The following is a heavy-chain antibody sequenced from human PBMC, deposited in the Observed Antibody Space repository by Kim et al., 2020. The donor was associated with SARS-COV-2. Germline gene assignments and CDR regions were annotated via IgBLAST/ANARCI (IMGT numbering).Heavy chain of an antibody. J-gene: IGHJ5*02. D-gene: IGHD4-17*01. CDR3: ATGGYGAPNWFDP. V-gene: IGHV4-31*03. Sequence: SETLSLTCTVSGGSISSGGYYWTWIRQYPGKGLEWIGYIHYSGSTFYNPSLQSRVTISLHTSKNQFSLKLNSLTAADTAIYYCATGGYGAPNWFDPWGQGTLVTVSS. CDR1: GGSISSGGYY. CDR2: IHYSGST.